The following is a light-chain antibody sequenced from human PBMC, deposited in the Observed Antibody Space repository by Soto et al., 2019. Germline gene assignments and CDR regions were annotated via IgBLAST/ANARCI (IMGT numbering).Light chain of an antibody. J-gene: IGLJ1*01. CDR2: MVS. CDR3: SSYSSSGTLFV. V-gene: IGLV2-14*01. CDR1: SSDVGNYNY. Sequence: QSALTQPASVSGSPGQSITISCTGTSSDVGNYNYVSWYQQYPGRVPKLLIYMVSNRASGVSNRFSGSKSGNTASLTISGLQAEDEADYFCSSYSSSGTLFVFGTGTKVTV.